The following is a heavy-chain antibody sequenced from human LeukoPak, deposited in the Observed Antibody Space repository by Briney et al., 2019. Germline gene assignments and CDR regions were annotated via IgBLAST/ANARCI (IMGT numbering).Heavy chain of an antibody. Sequence: GGSLRLSCAASGFTFSSYAMSWVRQAPGKGLEWVSAISGSGGSTYYADSVKGRFTISRDNSKNTLYLQMNSLRAEDTAVYYCARSQPYDSSGYYLPSSDAFDIWGQGTMVTVSS. V-gene: IGHV3-23*01. J-gene: IGHJ3*02. D-gene: IGHD3-22*01. CDR2: ISGSGGST. CDR3: ARSQPYDSSGYYLPSSDAFDI. CDR1: GFTFSSYA.